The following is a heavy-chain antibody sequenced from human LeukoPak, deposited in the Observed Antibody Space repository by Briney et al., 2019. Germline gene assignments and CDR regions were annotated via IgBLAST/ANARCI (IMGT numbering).Heavy chain of an antibody. V-gene: IGHV1-69*05. CDR3: ARGYCSSTSCYMGY. CDR1: GGTFSSYA. Sequence: EASVKVSCKASGGTFSSYAISWVRQAPGQGLEWMGGIIPIFGTANYAQKFQGRVTITTDESTSTAFMELSSLRSEDTAVYYCARGYCSSTSCYMGYWGQGTLVTVSS. CDR2: IIPIFGTA. J-gene: IGHJ4*02. D-gene: IGHD2-2*02.